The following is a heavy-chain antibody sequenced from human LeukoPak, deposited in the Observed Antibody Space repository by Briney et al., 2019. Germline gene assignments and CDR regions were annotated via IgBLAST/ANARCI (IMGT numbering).Heavy chain of an antibody. D-gene: IGHD6-19*01. V-gene: IGHV4-59*08. J-gene: IGHJ4*02. CDR1: GGSISSYY. CDR2: IYYSGST. Sequence: PSETLSLTCTVSGGSISSYYWSWLRQPPGKGLEWIGYIYYSGSTNYNPSLKSRVTISVDTSKNQFSLKLSSVTAADTAVYYCARHSSGWNGMDYWGQGTLVTVSS. CDR3: ARHSSGWNGMDY.